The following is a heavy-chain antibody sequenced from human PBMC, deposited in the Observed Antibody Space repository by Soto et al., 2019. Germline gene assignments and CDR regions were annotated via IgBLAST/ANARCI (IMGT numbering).Heavy chain of an antibody. Sequence: GSLRLSCAASGFTFSSYAMSWVRQAPGKGVGGVSRISGSGGITNNTDSVQGRFTISRDNSKNTLYLQMNSLRAEDTAVYSCAKSGGYGMDVWGQGTTVTVSS. CDR1: GFTFSSYA. V-gene: IGHV3-23*01. CDR2: ISGSGGIT. J-gene: IGHJ6*02. D-gene: IGHD3-10*01. CDR3: AKSGGYGMDV.